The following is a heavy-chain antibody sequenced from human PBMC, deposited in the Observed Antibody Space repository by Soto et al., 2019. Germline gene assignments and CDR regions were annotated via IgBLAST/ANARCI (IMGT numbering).Heavy chain of an antibody. CDR2: RNGGDAIT. Sequence: ASVKVSCKASGYTFTSNAIHWMRQAPGQRLEWMGWRNGGDAITRYSHNFQGRVTLTRDTSATTAYMELRGLRSEDTAVYYCARGFDGSADYWGQGTLVTVSS. V-gene: IGHV1-3*01. J-gene: IGHJ4*02. CDR1: GYTFTSNA. D-gene: IGHD3-10*01. CDR3: ARGFDGSADY.